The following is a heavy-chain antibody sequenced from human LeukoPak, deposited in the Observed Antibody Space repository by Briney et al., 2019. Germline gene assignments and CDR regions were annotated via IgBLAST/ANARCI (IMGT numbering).Heavy chain of an antibody. D-gene: IGHD3-10*01. Sequence: SETLSLTCAVYGGSFSGYYWSWIRQPPGKGLEWIGEINHSGGTNYNPSLKSRVTISVDTSKNQFSLKLSSVTAADTAVYYCARGRVAVGMVRGVIGSIHYFDYWGQGTLVTVSS. V-gene: IGHV4-34*01. CDR3: ARGRVAVGMVRGVIGSIHYFDY. CDR1: GGSFSGYY. CDR2: INHSGGT. J-gene: IGHJ4*02.